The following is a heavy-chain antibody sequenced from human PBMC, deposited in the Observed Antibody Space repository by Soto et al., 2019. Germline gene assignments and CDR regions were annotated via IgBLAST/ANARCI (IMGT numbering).Heavy chain of an antibody. Sequence: AQRLESGGGLVQPGGSLRLSCAASGFPFSSYAMSWVRQAPGKGLEWVSGIRGTGGSTYYADSVQGRFTLSRDNSKNPLYLQMSSLRAGDTARYNFANDRSIFNSCGGGFDNWGQGTLVTVSS. CDR3: ANDRSIFNSCGGGFDN. CDR2: IRGTGGST. J-gene: IGHJ4*02. V-gene: IGHV3-23*01. D-gene: IGHD2-2*01. CDR1: GFPFSSYA.